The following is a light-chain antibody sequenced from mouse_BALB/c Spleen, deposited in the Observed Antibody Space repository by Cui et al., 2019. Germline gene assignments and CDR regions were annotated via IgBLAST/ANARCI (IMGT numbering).Light chain of an antibody. CDR2: RTS. V-gene: IGKV4-61*01. J-gene: IGKJ1*01. Sequence: QIVLTQSPAIMSASPGEKVTISCSASSSVSYMYWYQQKPGSSPKPWIYRTSNLASGVPARFSGSGSGTSYSLTSSSMEAEDTATYYCQQYHSYPPTFGGGTKLKIK. CDR1: SSVSY. CDR3: QQYHSYPPT.